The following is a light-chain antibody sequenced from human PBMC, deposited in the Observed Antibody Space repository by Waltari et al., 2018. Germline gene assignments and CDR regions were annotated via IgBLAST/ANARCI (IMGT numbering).Light chain of an antibody. J-gene: IGLJ3*02. V-gene: IGLV2-23*01. CDR3: CSYAGSAVK. Sequence: QSALTQPASVSGSPGQSITISCTGTSSDVGSYNLVSWYQQHPGKAPKFMIYEGTKRPPGVSNRFPGSKSGNTASLTISGLQAEDEGDYYCCSYAGSAVKFGGGTKLTVL. CDR2: EGT. CDR1: SSDVGSYNL.